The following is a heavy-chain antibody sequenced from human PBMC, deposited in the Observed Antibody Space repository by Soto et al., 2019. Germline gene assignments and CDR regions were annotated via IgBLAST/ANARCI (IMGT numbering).Heavy chain of an antibody. CDR3: ARDHVTILGVVINDYYYYYMDV. CDR2: ISAYNGNT. Sequence: ASVKVSCKASGYTFTSYGISWVRQAPGQGLEWMGWISAYNGNTNYAQKLQGRVTMTTDTSTSTAYMELRSLRSDDTAVYYCARDHVTILGVVINDYYYYYMDVWGKGTTVTVSS. J-gene: IGHJ6*03. V-gene: IGHV1-18*01. D-gene: IGHD3-3*01. CDR1: GYTFTSYG.